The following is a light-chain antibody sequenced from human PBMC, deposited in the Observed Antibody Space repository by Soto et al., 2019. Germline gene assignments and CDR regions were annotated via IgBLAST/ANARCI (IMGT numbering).Light chain of an antibody. CDR3: LLSYGGARPGV. J-gene: IGLJ2*01. CDR1: TGAVTSGHY. V-gene: IGLV7-46*01. Sequence: QALVTQEPSLTVSPGGTVTLTCGSSTGAVTSGHYPYWFQQRPGQAPRTLIYDTSIKHSWTPARFSGSLLGGKAALTLSGAQPEDEAEYYCLLSYGGARPGVFGGGTKLTVL. CDR2: DTS.